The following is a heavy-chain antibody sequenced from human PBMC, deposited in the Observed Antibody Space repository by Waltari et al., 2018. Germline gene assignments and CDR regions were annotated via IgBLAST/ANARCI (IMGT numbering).Heavy chain of an antibody. CDR1: GYSISSGYS. CDR3: AREPLYYFDY. J-gene: IGHJ4*02. V-gene: IGHV4-38-2*02. Sequence: QVPLPESGPGLVKPSETLSLPCTVPGYSISSGYSRGGIRPPPGQGLEWIGSIYPSGSTYYNPSLKSRVTISVDTSKNQFSLKLSSVTAADTAVYYCAREPLYYFDYWGQGTLVTVSS. CDR2: IYPSGST. D-gene: IGHD3-16*02.